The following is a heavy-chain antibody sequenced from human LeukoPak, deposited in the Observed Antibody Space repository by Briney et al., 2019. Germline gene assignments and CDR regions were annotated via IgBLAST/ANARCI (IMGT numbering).Heavy chain of an antibody. J-gene: IGHJ6*02. V-gene: IGHV3-23*01. CDR1: GFTFSNYA. CDR2: VSAAGGTT. Sequence: GGSLRLSCAASGFTFSNYAMSWVRQPPGMGLEWVSAVSAAGGTTYYADSVKGRFTISRDNSKNTLYLEMNSLRADDTAIYYCAKDLPVGTNYYYYGLDVWGQGTTVTLSS. CDR3: AKDLPVGTNYYYYGLDV.